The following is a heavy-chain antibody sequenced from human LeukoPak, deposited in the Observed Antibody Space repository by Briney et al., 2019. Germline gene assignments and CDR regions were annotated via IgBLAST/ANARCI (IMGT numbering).Heavy chain of an antibody. CDR2: ISAYNGNT. D-gene: IGHD3-10*01. CDR1: GYTFTSYG. V-gene: IGHV1-18*01. J-gene: IGHJ6*02. CDR3: ARDRWNGSGKSISYYYGMDV. Sequence: ASVKVSCKASGYTFTSYGISWVRQAPGQGLEWMGWISAYNGNTNYAQKLQGRVTMTTDTSTSTAYMELRSLRSDDTAVYYCARDRWNGSGKSISYYYGMDVWAKGPRSTSP.